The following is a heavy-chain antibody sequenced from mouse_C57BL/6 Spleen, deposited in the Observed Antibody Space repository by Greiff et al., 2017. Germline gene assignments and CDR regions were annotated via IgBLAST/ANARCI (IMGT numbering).Heavy chain of an antibody. CDR1: GYTFTDYY. CDR3: ASGDYDDYAMDY. Sequence: EVQLQQSGPELVKPGASVKISCKASGYTFTDYYMNWVKQSPGKSLEWIGDINPNNGGTSYNQKFKGKATLTVDKSSSTAYMELRSLTSEDSAVYYCASGDYDDYAMDYWGQGTSVTVSS. D-gene: IGHD2-4*01. V-gene: IGHV1-26*01. CDR2: INPNNGGT. J-gene: IGHJ4*01.